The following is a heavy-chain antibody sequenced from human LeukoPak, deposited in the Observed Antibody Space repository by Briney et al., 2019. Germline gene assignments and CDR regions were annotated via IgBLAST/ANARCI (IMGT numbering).Heavy chain of an antibody. CDR2: IKQEGCEK. CDR3: ARGIGHYYGSGSYYSGVDY. Sequence: GGSLTLSCAASGFTYCRYWMSWVRHAPGKGLEWVANIKQEGCEKYYVDSVKGRFNISRDNAKNSMYLQMNSLRAEEKAVYYCARGIGHYYGSGSYYSGVDYWGQGTLVTVSS. D-gene: IGHD3-10*01. J-gene: IGHJ4*02. CDR1: GFTYCRYW. V-gene: IGHV3-7*01.